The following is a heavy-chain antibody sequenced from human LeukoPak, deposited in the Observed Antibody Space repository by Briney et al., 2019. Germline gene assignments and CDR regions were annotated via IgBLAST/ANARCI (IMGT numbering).Heavy chain of an antibody. CDR1: GGTFSSYA. Sequence: SVKASCRASGGTFSSYAISWVRQAPGQGLEWMGRIIPIFGTANYAQKFQGRVTITTDESTSTAYMELSSLRSEDTAVYYCARAGGYDSSGYYSYYFDYWGQGTLVTVSS. J-gene: IGHJ4*02. V-gene: IGHV1-69*05. CDR2: IIPIFGTA. CDR3: ARAGGYDSSGYYSYYFDY. D-gene: IGHD3-22*01.